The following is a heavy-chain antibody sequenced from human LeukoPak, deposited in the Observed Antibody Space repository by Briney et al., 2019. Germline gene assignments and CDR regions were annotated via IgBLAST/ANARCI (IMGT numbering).Heavy chain of an antibody. D-gene: IGHD3-3*01. CDR2: INHSGST. V-gene: IGHV4-34*01. J-gene: IGHJ4*02. CDR3: ARAIPYYDFWSGYYSVGSYFDY. CDR1: GGSFSGYY. Sequence: SETLSLTCAVYGGSFSGYYWSWIRQPPGKGLEWIGEINHSGSTNYNPSLKSRVTISVDTSKSQFSLKLSSVTAADTAVYYCARAIPYYDFWSGYYSVGSYFDYWGQGTLVTVSS.